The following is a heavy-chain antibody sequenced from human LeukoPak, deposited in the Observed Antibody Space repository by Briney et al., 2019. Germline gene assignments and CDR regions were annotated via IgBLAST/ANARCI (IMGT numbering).Heavy chain of an antibody. CDR2: INHSGST. CDR3: ARGHTRGLGPYYYGSGYRY. V-gene: IGHV4-34*01. CDR1: GGSFSGYY. J-gene: IGHJ4*02. Sequence: SETLSLTCAVYGGSFSGYYWSWIRQPPGKGLEWIGEINHSGSTNYNPSLKSRVTISVDTSKNQFSLKLSSVTAADTAVYYCARGHTRGLGPYYYGSGYRYWGQGTLVTVSS. D-gene: IGHD3-10*01.